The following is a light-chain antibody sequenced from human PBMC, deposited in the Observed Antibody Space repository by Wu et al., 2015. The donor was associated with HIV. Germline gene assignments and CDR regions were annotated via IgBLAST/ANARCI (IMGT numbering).Light chain of an antibody. CDR3: QQYTTSPWT. CDR2: GSS. V-gene: IGKV3-20*01. J-gene: IGKJ1*01. CDR1: QSVSTSY. Sequence: EIVLTQSPGTLSLSPGERATLSCRASQSVSTSYLAWYQQKPGQAPGLVIYGSSSRATGIPDRFSGSGSGTDFTLTISRLEPEDFAVYYCQQYTTSPWTFGQGTKVEIK.